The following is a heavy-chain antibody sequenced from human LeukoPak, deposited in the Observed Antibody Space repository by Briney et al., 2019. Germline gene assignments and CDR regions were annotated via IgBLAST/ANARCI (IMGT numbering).Heavy chain of an antibody. D-gene: IGHD6-6*01. V-gene: IGHV1-8*01. Sequence: ASVKVSCKASGYTFTSYDINWVRQATGQGLEWMGWMNPNSGNTGYAQKFQCRVSMTWNTSISTAYMELSSLKSEDTAVYYCAKIGAAARRTPNPRWFDPWGQGTLVTVSS. CDR3: AKIGAAARRTPNPRWFDP. CDR1: GYTFTSYD. J-gene: IGHJ5*02. CDR2: MNPNSGNT.